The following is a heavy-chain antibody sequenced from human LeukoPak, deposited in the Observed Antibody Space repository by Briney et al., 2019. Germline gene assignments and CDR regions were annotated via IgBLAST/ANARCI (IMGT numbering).Heavy chain of an antibody. CDR3: AREGTTPDASHI. CDR1: GGTFSTYT. D-gene: IGHD1-7*01. CDR2: IIPILGIT. J-gene: IGHJ3*02. V-gene: IGHV1-69*04. Sequence: GASVKVSCKASGGTFSTYTISWVRQAPGQGLEWMGRIIPILGITNYAQKFQGRVTITADKSTSTAYTELSSLRSEDTAVYYCAREGTTPDASHIWGLGTMVTVSS.